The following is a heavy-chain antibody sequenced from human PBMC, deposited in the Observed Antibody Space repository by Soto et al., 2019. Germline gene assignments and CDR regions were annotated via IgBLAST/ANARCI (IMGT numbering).Heavy chain of an antibody. V-gene: IGHV4-34*01. CDR3: ARGEGRDMDV. Sequence: QVQLQQWGAGLLKPSETLSLTCAVYGGSFSNHYWSWIRQPPGKGLEWIGDIKHSGSTNYNPSLKIRVTLSVDTSKNQFSLRLSSVTAADTAVYYCARGEGRDMDVWGKGTTVTVSS. CDR2: IKHSGST. CDR1: GGSFSNHY. J-gene: IGHJ6*03.